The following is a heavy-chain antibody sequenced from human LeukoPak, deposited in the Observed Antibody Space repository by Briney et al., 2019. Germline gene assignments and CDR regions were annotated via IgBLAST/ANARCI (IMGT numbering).Heavy chain of an antibody. Sequence: PGGSLRLSCATSGFTFKNYAMNWVRQTPGKGLEWVSSISGDSTDIYYANSVMGRSTISRDNAKTSLFLQINSLRAEDTAIYYCARRGYSDSSGYDYWGQGTLVTVSS. CDR3: ARRGYSDSSGYDY. V-gene: IGHV3-21*01. CDR2: ISGDSTDI. CDR1: GFTFKNYA. J-gene: IGHJ4*02. D-gene: IGHD3-22*01.